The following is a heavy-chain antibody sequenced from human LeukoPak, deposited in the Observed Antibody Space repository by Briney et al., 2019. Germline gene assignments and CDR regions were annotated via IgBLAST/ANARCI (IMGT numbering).Heavy chain of an antibody. V-gene: IGHV4-39*07. J-gene: IGHJ5*02. D-gene: IGHD4-17*01. CDR3: ATGYGDSPLFGP. CDR2: IYYSGST. Sequence: PSETLSLTCTVSGGSISSSSYYWGWIRQPPGKGLEWIGSIYYSGSTYYNPSLKSRVTISVDTPKNQFSLKLSSVTAADTAVYYCATGYGDSPLFGPWGQGTLVTVSS. CDR1: GGSISSSSYY.